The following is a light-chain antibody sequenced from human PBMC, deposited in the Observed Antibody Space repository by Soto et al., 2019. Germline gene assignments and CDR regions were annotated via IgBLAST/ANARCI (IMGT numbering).Light chain of an antibody. V-gene: IGKV4-1*01. CDR1: QRVLYSSNNENY. CDR3: QQYFSTPFT. J-gene: IGKJ3*01. CDR2: WAS. Sequence: DIVMTQSPDSLAVSLGERATINCKSSQRVLYSSNNENYLAWYQQKSGQPPKVLIYWASTRESGVPDRFSGSGSETDFTLTINSLQAEDVAVYYCQQYFSTPFTFGPGTKVDLK.